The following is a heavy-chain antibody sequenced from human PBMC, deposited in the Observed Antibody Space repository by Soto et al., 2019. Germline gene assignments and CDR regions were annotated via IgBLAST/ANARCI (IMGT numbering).Heavy chain of an antibody. V-gene: IGHV3-48*01. CDR3: TKNPGYYYDSTGYHFDY. Sequence: SLRLSCAASGFTFSTYSMNWVRQAPGKGLEWVSYISSSSSTIFYTDSVKGRFTVSRDNAKNSRYLQMNSLRAEDTAVYYCTKNPGYYYDSTGYHFDYWGQGTLVTVSS. CDR1: GFTFSTYS. CDR2: ISSSSSTI. D-gene: IGHD3-22*01. J-gene: IGHJ4*02.